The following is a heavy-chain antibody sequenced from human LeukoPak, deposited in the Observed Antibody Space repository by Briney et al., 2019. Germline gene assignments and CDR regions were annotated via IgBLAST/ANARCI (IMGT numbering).Heavy chain of an antibody. J-gene: IGHJ6*03. Sequence: SETLSLTCTVSGGSISTYYWNWIRQPPGKGLEWIGYIYYSGTTNYNPSLKSRVSMSVDTSKNQFSLKLSSVTAADTAVYYCARGTRWLRFGDYYYYYMDVWGKGTTVTVSS. CDR1: GGSISTYY. CDR2: IYYSGTT. D-gene: IGHD5-12*01. V-gene: IGHV4-59*01. CDR3: ARGTRWLRFGDYYYYYMDV.